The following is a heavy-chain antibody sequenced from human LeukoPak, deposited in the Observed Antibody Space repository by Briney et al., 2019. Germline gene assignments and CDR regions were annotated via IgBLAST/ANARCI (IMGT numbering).Heavy chain of an antibody. J-gene: IGHJ5*02. CDR3: ARQERSRSGSYWSAERPHTWFDP. CDR2: IYYSRST. V-gene: IGHV4-59*08. D-gene: IGHD3-10*01. Sequence: PSETLSLTCTVSGDSISSYYWSWIRQPPGKGLEWIGNIYYSRSTNYNPSLKSRVTISVDTSKNQFSLKLSSVTAADTAIYYCARQERSRSGSYWSAERPHTWFDPWGLGTLVTVSS. CDR1: GDSISSYY.